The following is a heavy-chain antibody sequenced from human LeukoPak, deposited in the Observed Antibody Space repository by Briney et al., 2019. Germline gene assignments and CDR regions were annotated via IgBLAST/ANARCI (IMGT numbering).Heavy chain of an antibody. CDR3: ARDGAWGGYSRPDQ. Sequence: SGGSLRLSCAASGFTFNSYPMDWVRQAPGKGLEWVAGISYDGSNKHYADSVKGRFTISRDNAKNSLYLQMNSLRSEDTAVYYCARDGAWGGYSRPDQWGQGPLVTVSS. D-gene: IGHD2-15*01. V-gene: IGHV3-30-3*01. CDR2: ISYDGSNK. CDR1: GFTFNSYP. J-gene: IGHJ4*02.